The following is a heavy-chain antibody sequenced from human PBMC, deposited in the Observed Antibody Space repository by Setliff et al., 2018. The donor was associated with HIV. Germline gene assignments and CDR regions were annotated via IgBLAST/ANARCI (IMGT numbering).Heavy chain of an antibody. V-gene: IGHV4-31*03. D-gene: IGHD4-17*01. CDR3: ARVQMAYAAFDV. CDR1: GGSINTGHYY. J-gene: IGHJ3*01. CDR2: IYYTGNT. Sequence: SETLSLTCTVSGGSINTGHYYWSWIRHHPGKGLEWIAYIYYTGNTYFNPSLKSRITISIDTSKNQFSLKMSSVTAADTAVYYCARVQMAYAAFDVWGQGTMVTVSS.